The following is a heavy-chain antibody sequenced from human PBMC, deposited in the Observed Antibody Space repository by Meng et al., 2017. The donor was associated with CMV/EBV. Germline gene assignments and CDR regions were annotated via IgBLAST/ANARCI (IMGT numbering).Heavy chain of an antibody. J-gene: IGHJ3*02. CDR1: RYSVDAYR. V-gene: IGHV5-51*01. D-gene: IGHD1-26*01. CDR2: SYPGDSDT. CDR3: ARPRIVRSSTDALDI. Sequence: SRYSVDAYRIAWERQMPGKGLEGRGISYPGDSDTRYSPHFQGQVTISADKSISTTFLQWSSLKASDTDIYYCARPRIVRSSTDALDIWGQGTMVTVSS.